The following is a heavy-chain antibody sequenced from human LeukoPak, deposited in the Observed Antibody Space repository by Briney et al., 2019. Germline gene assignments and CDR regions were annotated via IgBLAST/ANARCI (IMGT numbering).Heavy chain of an antibody. CDR3: AKGDIVVVPAAPTSGICDY. CDR2: ISGSGGST. D-gene: IGHD2-2*01. J-gene: IGHJ4*02. CDR1: GFTFSSYA. V-gene: IGHV3-23*01. Sequence: GGSLRLSCAASGFTFSSYAMSWVRQAPGKGLEWVSAISGSGGSTYYADSVKGRFTISRDNSKNALYLQMNSLRAEDTAVYYCAKGDIVVVPAAPTSGICDYWGQGTLVTVSS.